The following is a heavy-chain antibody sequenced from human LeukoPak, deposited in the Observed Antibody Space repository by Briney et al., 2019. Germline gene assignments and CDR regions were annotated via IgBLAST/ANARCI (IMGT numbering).Heavy chain of an antibody. CDR3: ARDYYYDSSGYYYTPHYYGMDV. D-gene: IGHD3-22*01. CDR1: GFTFDDYA. CDR2: ISWNSGSI. J-gene: IGHJ6*02. Sequence: GGSLRLSCAASGFTFDDYAMHWVRQAPGKGLEWVSGISWNSGSIGYADSVKGRFTISRDNAKNSLYLQMNSLRAEDTALYYCARDYYYDSSGYYYTPHYYGMDVWGQGTTVTVSS. V-gene: IGHV3-9*01.